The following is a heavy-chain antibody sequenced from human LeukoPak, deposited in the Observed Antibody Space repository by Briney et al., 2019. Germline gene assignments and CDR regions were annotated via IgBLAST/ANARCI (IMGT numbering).Heavy chain of an antibody. CDR1: GGSISRSPYY. CDR2: IYYSGST. Sequence: SETLSLTCTVSGGSISRSPYYWSWIRQPPGKGLEWIGYIYYSGSTNYNPSLKSRVTISVDTSKNQFSLKLSSVTAADTAVYYCAREVFAYMDVWGKGTTVTVSS. CDR3: AREVFAYMDV. J-gene: IGHJ6*03. V-gene: IGHV4-61*01.